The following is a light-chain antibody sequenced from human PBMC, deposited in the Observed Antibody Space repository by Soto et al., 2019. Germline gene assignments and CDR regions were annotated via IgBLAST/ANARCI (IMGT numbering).Light chain of an antibody. Sequence: QSVLTQPPSASGTPGQRVTISCSGSSSNIESNYVYWYQHLPGTAPKLLIQSNNQRPSGVPDRLSGAKSGHSGSLAISRLRSEDEADYYCAAWDDSLSGVVFGGGTQLTVL. CDR2: SNN. CDR3: AAWDDSLSGVV. V-gene: IGLV1-47*01. J-gene: IGLJ2*01. CDR1: SSNIESNY.